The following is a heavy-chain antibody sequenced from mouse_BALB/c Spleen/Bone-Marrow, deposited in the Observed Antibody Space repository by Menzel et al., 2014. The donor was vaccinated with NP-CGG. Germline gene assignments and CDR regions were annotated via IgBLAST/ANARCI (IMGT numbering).Heavy chain of an antibody. CDR1: GYTFTSYW. CDR2: IYPGNSDT. Sequence: EVKLVESGTVLARPGASVKMSCKASGYTFTSYWMHWVKQRPGQGLEWIGAIYPGNSDTSYNQKFKGKAKLTAVTSTSTAYMELSSLTNEDSAVYYCTHDYDYYAMYYWGQGTSVTVSS. J-gene: IGHJ4*01. D-gene: IGHD2-4*01. V-gene: IGHV1-5*01. CDR3: THDYDYYAMYY.